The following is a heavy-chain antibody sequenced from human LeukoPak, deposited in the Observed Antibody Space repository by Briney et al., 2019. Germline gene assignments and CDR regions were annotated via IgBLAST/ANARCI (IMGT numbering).Heavy chain of an antibody. CDR1: GFTFSSYG. Sequence: GGSLRLSCAASGFTFSSYGMHWVRQAPGKGLEWVAFIRYDGSNKYYADSVKGRFTISRDNSKNTLYLQMNSLRAEDTAVYYCAKLYSGYYTSLDYWGQGTLVTVSS. J-gene: IGHJ4*02. CDR3: AKLYSGYYTSLDY. D-gene: IGHD3-3*01. V-gene: IGHV3-30*02. CDR2: IRYDGSNK.